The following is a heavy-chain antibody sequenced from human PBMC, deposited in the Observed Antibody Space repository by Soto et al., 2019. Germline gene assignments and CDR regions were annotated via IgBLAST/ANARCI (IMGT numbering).Heavy chain of an antibody. CDR1: GFTFSSYG. CDR3: ANDRRAVASTGAFDI. D-gene: IGHD6-19*01. Sequence: QVQLVESGGGVVQPGRSLRLSCAASGFTFSSYGMQWVRQAPGKGLEWVAVISYDGSNKYYADSVKGRFTISRDNSKNTLYLQMNSLRAEDTAVYYGANDRRAVASTGAFDIWGQGTMVTVSS. CDR2: ISYDGSNK. J-gene: IGHJ3*02. V-gene: IGHV3-30*18.